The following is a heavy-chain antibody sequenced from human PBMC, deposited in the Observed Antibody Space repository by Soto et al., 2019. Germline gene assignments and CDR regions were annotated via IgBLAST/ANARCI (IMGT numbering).Heavy chain of an antibody. CDR2: IKQDGSEK. D-gene: IGHD4-4*01. Sequence: GGSLRLSCAASGFTFSIYWMSWVRQAPGKGLEWVANIKQDGSEKYYVDSVKGRFTISRDNAKNSLYLQMNSLRAEDTAVYYCARDLGYSNPRSPPDNWFDPWGQGTLVTVSS. J-gene: IGHJ5*02. CDR3: ARDLGYSNPRSPPDNWFDP. CDR1: GFTFSIYW. V-gene: IGHV3-7*01.